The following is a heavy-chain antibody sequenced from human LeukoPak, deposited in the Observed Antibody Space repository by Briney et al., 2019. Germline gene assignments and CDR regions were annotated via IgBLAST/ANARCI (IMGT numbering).Heavy chain of an antibody. Sequence: GGSLRLSCAASGFTFSSYWMTWVRQAPGKGLEWVANIKHDGREKYYVDSVKGRFTISRDNAQNSLSMQMNSLRAEDTAVYYCARVIAARPSDYWGQGTLVTVSS. CDR1: GFTFSSYW. CDR3: ARVIAARPSDY. V-gene: IGHV3-7*04. J-gene: IGHJ4*02. D-gene: IGHD6-13*01. CDR2: IKHDGREK.